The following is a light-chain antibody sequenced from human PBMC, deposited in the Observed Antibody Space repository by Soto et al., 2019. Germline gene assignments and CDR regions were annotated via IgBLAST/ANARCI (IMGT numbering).Light chain of an antibody. V-gene: IGLV1-51*01. CDR2: ENN. CDR1: TSNIGRNS. CDR3: GTWDKSLSAGV. Sequence: QTVVTQPPSASGTPGQSVTISCSGSTSNIGRNSVTWYQQVPGTAPKLLIYENNKRPSGIPDRFSGSKSGTSATLGITGLQTGDEADYYCGTWDKSLSAGVFGGGTKLTVL. J-gene: IGLJ3*02.